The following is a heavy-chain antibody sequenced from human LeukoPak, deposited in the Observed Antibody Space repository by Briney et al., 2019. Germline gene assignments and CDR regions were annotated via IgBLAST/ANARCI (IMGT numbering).Heavy chain of an antibody. CDR1: GDSISSSYY. J-gene: IGHJ5*02. Sequence: SETLSLTCTVSGDSISSSYYWGWIRQPPGKGLEWIGSIYHSGITYYNPSLKSRVTISVDTSKNQFSLKLSSVTAADTAVYYCAREGVSGELLRGNWFDPWGQGTLVTVSS. CDR3: AREGVSGELLRGNWFDP. V-gene: IGHV4-38-2*02. CDR2: IYHSGIT. D-gene: IGHD1-26*01.